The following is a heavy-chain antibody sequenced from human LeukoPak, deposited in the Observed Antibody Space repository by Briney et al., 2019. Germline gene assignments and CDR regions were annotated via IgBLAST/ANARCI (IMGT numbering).Heavy chain of an antibody. Sequence: PSETLSLTCAVSGYSISSGYYWGWIRQPPGKGLEWIGSIYHSGSTYYNPSLKSQVTTSVDTSKNQFSLKLSSVTAADTAVYYCARVGDYYGSDYWGQGTLVTVSS. CDR2: IYHSGST. J-gene: IGHJ4*02. V-gene: IGHV4-38-2*01. D-gene: IGHD3-10*01. CDR1: GYSISSGYY. CDR3: ARVGDYYGSDY.